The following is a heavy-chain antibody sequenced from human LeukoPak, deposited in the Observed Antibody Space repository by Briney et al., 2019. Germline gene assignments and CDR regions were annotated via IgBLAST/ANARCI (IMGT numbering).Heavy chain of an antibody. J-gene: IGHJ4*02. D-gene: IGHD6-19*01. CDR1: GYTFTSYG. CDR2: ISAYNGNT. CDR3: ARRILNSAVAAQKFDY. Sequence: GASVKVSCKASGYTFTSYGISWVRQAPGQGLEWMGWISAYNGNTNYAQKLQGRVTMTTDTSTSTAYMELRSLRSDDTAVYYCARRILNSAVAAQKFDYWGQGTLVTVSS. V-gene: IGHV1-18*01.